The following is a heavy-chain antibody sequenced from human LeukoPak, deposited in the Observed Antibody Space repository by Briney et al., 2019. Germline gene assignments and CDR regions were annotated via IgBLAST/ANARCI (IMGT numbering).Heavy chain of an antibody. D-gene: IGHD4-17*01. CDR2: IYYSGST. J-gene: IGHJ6*02. V-gene: IGHV4-39*01. CDR3: ASTVTYYYYYGMDV. CDR1: GGSISSSSYY. Sequence: SETLSLTCTVSGGSISSSSYYWGRIRQPPGKGLEWIGSIYYSGSTYYNPSLKSRVTISVDASKNQFSLKLSSVTAADTAVYYCASTVTYYYYYGMDVWGQGTTVTVSS.